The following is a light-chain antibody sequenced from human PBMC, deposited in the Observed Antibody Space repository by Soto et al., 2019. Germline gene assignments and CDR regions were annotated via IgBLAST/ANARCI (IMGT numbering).Light chain of an antibody. CDR3: QQYGSSPAT. CDR2: GAS. CDR1: QSLSSNF. Sequence: EIVLTQSPAPLSLSPGERATLSCKASQSLSSNFLAWYQQKPGQAPRLLIYGASSRATGIPDRFSGSGSGTDFTLTISRLEPEDVAVYYCQQYGSSPATLGGGTKVDI. J-gene: IGKJ4*01. V-gene: IGKV3-20*01.